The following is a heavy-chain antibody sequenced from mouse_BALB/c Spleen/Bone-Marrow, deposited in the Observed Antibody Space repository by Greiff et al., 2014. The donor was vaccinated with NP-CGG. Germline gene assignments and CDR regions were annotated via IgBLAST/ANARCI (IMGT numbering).Heavy chain of an antibody. Sequence: EVQVVESGGGLVQPGGSRKLSCAASGFTFSSFGMHWVRQAPERGLEWVAYISSGSSTIFYADTVKGRFTISRDNPKNTLFLQMTSLRFEDTAMYYCTRGGNWEDFDYWGQGTTLTVSS. CDR3: TRGGNWEDFDY. CDR1: GFTFSSFG. V-gene: IGHV5-17*02. D-gene: IGHD4-1*01. J-gene: IGHJ2*01. CDR2: ISSGSSTI.